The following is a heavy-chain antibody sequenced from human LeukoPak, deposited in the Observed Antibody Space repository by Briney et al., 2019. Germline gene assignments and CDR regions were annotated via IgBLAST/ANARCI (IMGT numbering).Heavy chain of an antibody. CDR2: IGSTSDYI. Sequence: PGGSLRLSCAASGFTFTTYSMNWVRQAPGKGLEWVSCIGSTSDYIFYADSVKGRFTISRDNAKKSLYLQMHSLRAEDTAVYYCARSYYDSSGYYHFDYWGQGTLVTVSS. CDR3: ARSYYDSSGYYHFDY. J-gene: IGHJ4*02. D-gene: IGHD3-22*01. V-gene: IGHV3-21*01. CDR1: GFTFTTYS.